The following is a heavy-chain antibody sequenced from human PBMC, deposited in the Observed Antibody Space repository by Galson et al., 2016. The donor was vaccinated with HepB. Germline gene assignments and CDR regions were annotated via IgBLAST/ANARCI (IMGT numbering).Heavy chain of an antibody. J-gene: IGHJ5*02. CDR3: ARESIGGFDP. V-gene: IGHV3-7*01. D-gene: IGHD3-16*01. CDR1: GFTFSSYW. CDR2: IKQDGSEK. Sequence: SLRLSCAASGFTFSSYWMSWVRQAPGKRLEWVANIKQDGSEKEYVDSVKGRFTISRDNAENSLYLQMNSLRAEDTAVYYCARESIGGFDPWGQGTLVTVSS.